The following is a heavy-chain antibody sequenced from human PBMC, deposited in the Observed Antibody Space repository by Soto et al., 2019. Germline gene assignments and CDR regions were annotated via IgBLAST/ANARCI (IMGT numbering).Heavy chain of an antibody. CDR1: GFTFSSYA. Sequence: EVQLLESGGGLVQPGGSLRLSCAASGFTFSSYAMSWVRQAPGKGLEWVSAISGSGGSTYYADSVKGRFTISRDNSKNTLYLQMNSLRAEDTAVYYCAKDLTSSSGWYDAFDIWGQGTMVTVSS. D-gene: IGHD6-19*01. CDR2: ISGSGGST. J-gene: IGHJ3*02. CDR3: AKDLTSSSGWYDAFDI. V-gene: IGHV3-23*01.